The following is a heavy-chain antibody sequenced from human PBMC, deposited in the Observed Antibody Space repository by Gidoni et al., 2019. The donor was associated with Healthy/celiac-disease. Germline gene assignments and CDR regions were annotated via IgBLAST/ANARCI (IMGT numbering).Heavy chain of an antibody. Sequence: EVQLLESGGGLVQHGGSLRLSCAASGLTFSSYAMSWVRQAPGKGLEWVSAISGSGGSTYYADSVKGRFTISRDNAKNTLYLQMNSLRAEDTAVYYCAKRSYYYDSSGSAFDIWGQGTMVTVSS. CDR1: GLTFSSYA. CDR3: AKRSYYYDSSGSAFDI. J-gene: IGHJ3*02. V-gene: IGHV3-23*01. D-gene: IGHD3-22*01. CDR2: ISGSGGST.